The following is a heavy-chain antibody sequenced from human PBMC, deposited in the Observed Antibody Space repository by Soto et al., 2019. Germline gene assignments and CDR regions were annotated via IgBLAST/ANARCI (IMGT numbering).Heavy chain of an antibody. J-gene: IGHJ6*03. CDR3: ARHSSGSHYYYYYMDV. V-gene: IGHV4-59*08. CDR1: GGSISSYY. D-gene: IGHD6-19*01. Sequence: SETLSLTCTVSGGSISSYYWSWIRQPPGKGLEWIGYIYYSGSTNYNPSLKSRVTISVDTSKNQLSLKLSSVTAADTAVYYCARHSSGSHYYYYYMDVWGKGTTVTVSS. CDR2: IYYSGST.